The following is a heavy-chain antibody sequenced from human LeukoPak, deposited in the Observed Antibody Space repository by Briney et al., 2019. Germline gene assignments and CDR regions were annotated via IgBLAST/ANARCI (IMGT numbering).Heavy chain of an antibody. J-gene: IGHJ4*02. D-gene: IGHD3-22*01. CDR3: ARGASGYSHFDY. V-gene: IGHV3-66*01. CDR2: IYSGENK. Sequence: GGSLRLSCAASGFTVISNFMSWVRQAPGRGLEWVSVIYSGENKYYADSVKGRFSISRDNSKNTLYLQMNSLRAEDTAVYYCARGASGYSHFDYWGQGTLVTVSS. CDR1: GFTVISNF.